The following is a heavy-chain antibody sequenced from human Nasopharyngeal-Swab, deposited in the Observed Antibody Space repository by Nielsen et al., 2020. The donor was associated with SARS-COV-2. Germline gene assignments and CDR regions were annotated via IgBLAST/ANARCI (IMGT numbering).Heavy chain of an antibody. J-gene: IGHJ4*02. D-gene: IGHD3-22*01. V-gene: IGHV3-21*01. CDR3: ARDPADYDSSGYMNS. CDR2: IRSSSSYI. Sequence: GRQAPGKGLEWVSSIRSSSSYIYYADSVKGRFTISRDNAKNSLYLQMNSLRAEDTAVYYCARDPADYDSSGYMNSWGQGTLVTVSS.